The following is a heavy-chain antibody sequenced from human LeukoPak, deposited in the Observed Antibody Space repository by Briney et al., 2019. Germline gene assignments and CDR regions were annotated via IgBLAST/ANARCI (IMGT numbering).Heavy chain of an antibody. Sequence: GGSLRLSCAASGFTFSTYNMNWVRQAPGKGLEWVSSISSSGSYIYYADSVKGRFTISRDNAKNSLYLRMNSLRAEDTAVYYCARDPTSAYCSSTSCYENNYFDYWGQGTLVTVSS. CDR1: GFTFSTYN. CDR3: ARDPTSAYCSSTSCYENNYFDY. V-gene: IGHV3-21*01. CDR2: ISSSGSYI. J-gene: IGHJ4*02. D-gene: IGHD2-2*01.